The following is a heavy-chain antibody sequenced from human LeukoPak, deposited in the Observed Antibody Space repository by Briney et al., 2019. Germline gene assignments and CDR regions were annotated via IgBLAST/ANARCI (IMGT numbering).Heavy chain of an antibody. CDR3: ARYSSGDWFDP. Sequence: SETLSLTCTVSGYSISSGYYWGWIRQPPGKGLEWIGSIYHSGSTYYNPSLKSRVTISVDTSKNQFSLKLSSVTAADTAVYYCARYSSGDWFDPWGQGTLVTVSS. CDR2: IYHSGST. J-gene: IGHJ5*02. V-gene: IGHV4-38-2*02. D-gene: IGHD6-25*01. CDR1: GYSISSGYY.